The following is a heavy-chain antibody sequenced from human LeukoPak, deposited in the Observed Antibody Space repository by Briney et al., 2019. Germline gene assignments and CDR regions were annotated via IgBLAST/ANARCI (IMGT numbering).Heavy chain of an antibody. CDR3: ARTYGSGSYFDY. CDR2: IYYSETP. CDR1: GGSISSGDYY. Sequence: PSQTLSLTCTVSGGSISSGDYYGRWHRQPPGRGVEWIGYIYYSETPYYNPSLNSRVTISVDTSKHQFSLKLSSVTAADTAVYYCARTYGSGSYFDYWGQGTLVTVSS. V-gene: IGHV4-30-4*01. J-gene: IGHJ4*02. D-gene: IGHD3-10*01.